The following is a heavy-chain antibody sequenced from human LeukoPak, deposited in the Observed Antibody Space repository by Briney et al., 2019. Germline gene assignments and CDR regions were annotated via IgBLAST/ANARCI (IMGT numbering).Heavy chain of an antibody. CDR2: VYYTGST. D-gene: IGHD2-2*01. J-gene: IGHJ4*02. Sequence: SETLSLTCTVSGGSINSYFWSWIRQPPGKGLEWIGYVYYTGSTNYNPSLRSRLTISVDTSMTQFSLKLISVTAADTAVYYCASGFFFSRYCSSTSCASDYWGQGTLVTVSS. CDR1: GGSINSYF. CDR3: ASGFFFSRYCSSTSCASDY. V-gene: IGHV4-59*08.